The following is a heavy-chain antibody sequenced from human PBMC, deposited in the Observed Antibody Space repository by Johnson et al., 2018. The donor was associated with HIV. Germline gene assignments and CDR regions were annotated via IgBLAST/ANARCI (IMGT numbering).Heavy chain of an antibody. CDR1: GFTFSSYA. CDR2: ISYDGSNK. CDR3: AREGYDSSGYSDAFDI. D-gene: IGHD3-22*01. J-gene: IGHJ3*02. V-gene: IGHV3-30-3*01. Sequence: QVQLVESGGGLVKPGGSLRLSCAASGFTFSSYAMHWVRQAPGKGLEWVAVISYDGSNKYYADSVKGRFTISRDNSKNTLYLQMNSLRAEDTAVYYCAREGYDSSGYSDAFDIWGQGTMVTVSS.